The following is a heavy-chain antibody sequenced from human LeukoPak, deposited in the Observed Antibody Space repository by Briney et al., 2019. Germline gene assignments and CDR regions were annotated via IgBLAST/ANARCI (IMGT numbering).Heavy chain of an antibody. Sequence: ASVRVSCKASVYTFTSYDINWVRQATGQGLEWRGWMNPNSGNTGYAQKFQGRVTMTRNTSISPAYMELSSLRSEDTAVYYCARGTRRSSGGSSYYFDYWGQGTLVAVSS. D-gene: IGHD2-15*01. CDR1: VYTFTSYD. J-gene: IGHJ4*02. CDR3: ARGTRRSSGGSSYYFDY. V-gene: IGHV1-8*01. CDR2: MNPNSGNT.